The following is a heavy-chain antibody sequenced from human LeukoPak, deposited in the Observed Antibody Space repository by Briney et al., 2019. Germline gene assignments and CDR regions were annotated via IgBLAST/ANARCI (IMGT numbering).Heavy chain of an antibody. V-gene: IGHV4-59*01. Sequence: SETLSLTCTVSGGSINSYYWSWIRQPPGKGLEWIGYIYSSGSTNYNPSLKSRVTISVDTSKNQFSLKLTSVTAADTAVYYCARGELGPDFDYWGQGTLVTVS. CDR2: IYSSGST. J-gene: IGHJ4*02. CDR1: GGSINSYY. CDR3: ARGELGPDFDY. D-gene: IGHD7-27*01.